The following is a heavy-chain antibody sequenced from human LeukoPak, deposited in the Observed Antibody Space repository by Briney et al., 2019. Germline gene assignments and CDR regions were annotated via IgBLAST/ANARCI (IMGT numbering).Heavy chain of an antibody. CDR3: ARQLGYCSGGNCYFDY. CDR2: ISGSGGDT. J-gene: IGHJ4*02. CDR1: GFPFSSYA. V-gene: IGHV3-23*01. Sequence: GGSLRLSCAASGFPFSSYAMSWVRQAPGKGLEWVSAISGSGGDTYSADSVKGRFTISRDNSKSTLYLQMNSLRAEDTAVYYCARQLGYCSGGNCYFDYWGQGTLVTVSS. D-gene: IGHD2-15*01.